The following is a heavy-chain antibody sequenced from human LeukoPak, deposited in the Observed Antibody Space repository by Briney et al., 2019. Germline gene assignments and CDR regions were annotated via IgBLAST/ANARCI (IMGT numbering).Heavy chain of an antibody. CDR3: ARIERSSYSLGFDY. J-gene: IGHJ4*02. CDR2: IYYSVTS. Sequence: SSETLSLTCAVSGASISSGGYYWSWIRQHPGKGLEWIGHIYYSVTSFYNPSLTSRVTISVDTSKNQFSLKLTSVNDADTAVYCCARIERSSYSLGFDYWGQGTLVTVSS. D-gene: IGHD6-6*01. CDR1: GASISSGGYY. V-gene: IGHV4-31*11.